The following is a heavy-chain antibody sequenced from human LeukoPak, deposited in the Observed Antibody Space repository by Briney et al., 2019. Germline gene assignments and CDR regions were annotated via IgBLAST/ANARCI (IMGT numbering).Heavy chain of an antibody. D-gene: IGHD3-16*01. CDR3: ARLRLGSAFDI. CDR2: IYYDGST. V-gene: IGHV4-30-4*08. CDR1: GGSISSGDYY. Sequence: SETLSLTCTVSGGSISSGDYYWSWIRQPPGKGLEWIGYIYYDGSTNYNPSLKSRVTISVDTYNNQFSLRLSSVTAADTAVYYCARLRLGSAFDIWGQGTMVTVSS. J-gene: IGHJ3*02.